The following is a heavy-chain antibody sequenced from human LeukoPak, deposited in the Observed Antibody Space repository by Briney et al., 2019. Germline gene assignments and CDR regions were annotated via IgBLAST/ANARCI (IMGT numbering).Heavy chain of an antibody. V-gene: IGHV3-48*01. J-gene: IGHJ3*02. CDR3: AKDGIVGATWDAFDI. Sequence: PGGSLRLSCAASGFTFSSYGMNWVRQAPGKGLEWVSYISSSSTAIYYADSVKGRFTISRDNAKNSLYLQMNSLRAEDTAVYYCAKDGIVGATWDAFDIWGQGTMVTVSS. CDR2: ISSSSTAI. D-gene: IGHD1-26*01. CDR1: GFTFSSYG.